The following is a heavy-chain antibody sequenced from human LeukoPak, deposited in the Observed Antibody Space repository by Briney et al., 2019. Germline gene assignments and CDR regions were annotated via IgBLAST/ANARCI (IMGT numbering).Heavy chain of an antibody. J-gene: IGHJ4*02. CDR1: GFTFSSYG. CDR3: AADPFDY. V-gene: IGHV3-30*03. Sequence: GGSLRLPCAASGFTFSSYGMHWVRQAPGKGLEWVAVISYDGSNKYYADSVKGRFTISRDNSKNTLYLQMNSLRAEDTAVYYCAADPFDYWGQGTLVTVSS. CDR2: ISYDGSNK.